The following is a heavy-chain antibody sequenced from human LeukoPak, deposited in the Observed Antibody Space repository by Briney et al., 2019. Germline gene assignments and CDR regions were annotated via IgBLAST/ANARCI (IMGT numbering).Heavy chain of an antibody. Sequence: SETLSFTCTVSSYSISSGYYWGWIRQTPGKGLEWIRSIYHSGIASYNPSLKSRVTISVDTSKNQFSLKLSSVTAADTAVYYCARHIAVAGEIDYWGQGTLVTVSS. D-gene: IGHD6-19*01. CDR2: IYHSGIA. CDR1: SYSISSGYY. CDR3: ARHIAVAGEIDY. J-gene: IGHJ4*02. V-gene: IGHV4-38-2*02.